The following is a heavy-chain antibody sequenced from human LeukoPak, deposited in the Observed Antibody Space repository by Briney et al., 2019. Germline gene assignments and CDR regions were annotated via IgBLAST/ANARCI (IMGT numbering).Heavy chain of an antibody. D-gene: IGHD2-15*01. CDR3: ARQEYCSGGSCHTWFDP. J-gene: IGHJ5*02. CDR1: GYRFSNYW. V-gene: IGHV5-51*01. Sequence: GESLQISCKGSGYRFSNYWIGWVRHMPGKGLEWMGMIYPGDSDIRYSPSFQGQVTISADKSISTAYLQWSSLKASDTAMYYCARQEYCSGGSCHTWFDPWGQGTLVTVSS. CDR2: IYPGDSDI.